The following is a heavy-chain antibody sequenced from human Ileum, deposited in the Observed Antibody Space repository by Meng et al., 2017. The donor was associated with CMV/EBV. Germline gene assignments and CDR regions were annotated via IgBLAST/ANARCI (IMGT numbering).Heavy chain of an antibody. Sequence: GGSITSNSYCWGWIRQPPGKGLEWIGSIFYRGNTYYSPSLKSRVTLSLDTSKSQVSLRLSSVTAADTAVYYCARVLIVGDYADAFDIWGQGTMVTVSS. CDR2: IFYRGNT. J-gene: IGHJ3*02. CDR1: GGSITSNSYC. D-gene: IGHD1-26*01. CDR3: ARVLIVGDYADAFDI. V-gene: IGHV4-39*07.